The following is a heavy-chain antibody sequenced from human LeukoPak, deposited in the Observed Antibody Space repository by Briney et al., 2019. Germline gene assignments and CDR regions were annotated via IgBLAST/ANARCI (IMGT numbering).Heavy chain of an antibody. CDR3: AELGITMIGGV. CDR2: ITGSNSTI. V-gene: IGHV3-48*01. D-gene: IGHD3-10*02. CDR1: GFTFSIYN. Sequence: GGSLRLSCTASGFTFSIYNMHWVRQAPGKGLEWVSYITGSNSTIYYGDSVKGRFTISRDNAKNSLYLQMNSLRAEDTAVYYCAELGITMIGGVWGKGTTVTISS. J-gene: IGHJ6*04.